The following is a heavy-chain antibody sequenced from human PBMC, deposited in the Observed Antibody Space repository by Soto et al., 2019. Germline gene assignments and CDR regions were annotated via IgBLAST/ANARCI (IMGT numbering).Heavy chain of an antibody. CDR3: ARTDHPMTTVRVAYYYGMDV. CDR1: GYTFTSYD. J-gene: IGHJ6*02. CDR2: MNPNSGNT. D-gene: IGHD4-4*01. Sequence: ASVKVSCKASGYTFTSYDINWVRQATGQGLEWMGWMNPNSGNTGYAQKFQGRVTMTRNTSTSTAYMELRSLRSDDTAVYYCARTDHPMTTVRVAYYYGMDVWGQGTTVTAP. V-gene: IGHV1-8*01.